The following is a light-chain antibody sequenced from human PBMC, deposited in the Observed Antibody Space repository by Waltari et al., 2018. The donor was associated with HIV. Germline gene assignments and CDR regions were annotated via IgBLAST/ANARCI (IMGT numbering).Light chain of an antibody. J-gene: IGLJ2*01. CDR3: SSYAGPDTRVV. V-gene: IGLV2-14*01. CDR2: GFN. Sequence: QSALTQPASVSGSPGQSITISCTGTRIDVGGYNFVSWYQQHPGKASRLLIYGFNTRPSGFLSLFSGATSGSVASPTLSGLQAHHEADYYCSSYAGPDTRVVFGGGTTLTV. CDR1: RIDVGGYNF.